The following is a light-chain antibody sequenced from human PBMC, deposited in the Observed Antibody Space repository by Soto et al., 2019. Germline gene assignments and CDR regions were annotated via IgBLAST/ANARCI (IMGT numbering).Light chain of an antibody. V-gene: IGLV2-8*01. Sequence: SVLTQPPSASGSPGQSVTISCTGTSSDVGGYKYVSWYQQHPGKAPKLVIYEVSKRPSGVPDRFSGSKSGNTASLTVSGLQAEDEADYYCSSYAGNNNVFGTGTKVTVL. CDR2: EVS. J-gene: IGLJ1*01. CDR3: SSYAGNNNV. CDR1: SSDVGGYKY.